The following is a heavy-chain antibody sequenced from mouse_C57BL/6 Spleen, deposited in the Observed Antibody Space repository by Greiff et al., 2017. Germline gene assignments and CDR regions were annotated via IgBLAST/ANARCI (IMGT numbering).Heavy chain of an antibody. V-gene: IGHV1-59*01. CDR2: IDPSDSYT. CDR3: ARPYYYGSSYAMDY. Sequence: QVQLQQPGAELVRPGTSVKLSCKASGYTFTSYWMHWVKQRPGQGLEWIGVIDPSDSYTNSNQKFKGKATLTVDTSSNTAYMQLSSLTSEDSAVYYCARPYYYGSSYAMDYWGQGTSVTVSS. D-gene: IGHD1-1*01. CDR1: GYTFTSYW. J-gene: IGHJ4*01.